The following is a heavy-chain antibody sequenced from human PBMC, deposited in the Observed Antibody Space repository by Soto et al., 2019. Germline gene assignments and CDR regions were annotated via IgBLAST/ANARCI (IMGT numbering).Heavy chain of an antibody. CDR2: ISTYNGNT. J-gene: IGHJ4*02. Sequence: QVQLVQSGAEVKKPGASVRVSCKASGYTFTNYGISWMRQAPGQGLEWMGWISTYNGNTNYAPKFQGRVTMTRDTSTSTAYMYLRSLRSDDTAVYFCARVHSITVAGLGYWGQGTLVTVSS. CDR3: ARVHSITVAGLGY. V-gene: IGHV1-18*04. CDR1: GYTFTNYG. D-gene: IGHD6-19*01.